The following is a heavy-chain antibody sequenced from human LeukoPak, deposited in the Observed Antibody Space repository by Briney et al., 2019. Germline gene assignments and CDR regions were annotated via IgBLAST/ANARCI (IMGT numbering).Heavy chain of an antibody. CDR1: GGTFSSYA. CDR3: ARDPCGGDCYWEYYFDY. CDR2: IIPIFGTA. J-gene: IGHJ4*02. V-gene: IGHV1-69*05. Sequence: SVKVSCKASGGTFSSYAISWLRQAPGQGLEWMGRIIPIFGTANYAQKFQGRVTITTDESTSTAYMELSSLRSEDTAVYYCARDPCGGDCYWEYYFDYWGQGTLVTVSS. D-gene: IGHD2-21*02.